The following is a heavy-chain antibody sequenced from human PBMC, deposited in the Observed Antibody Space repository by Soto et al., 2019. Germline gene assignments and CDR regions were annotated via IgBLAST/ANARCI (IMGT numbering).Heavy chain of an antibody. CDR1: GFTFSSYG. CDR2: IWYDGSNK. Sequence: QVQLVESEGGVVQPGRSLRLSCAASGFTFSSYGMHWVRQAPGKGLEWVAVIWYDGSNKYYADSVKGRFTISRDNSKNTVYRQMNSLRAEDTAVYYCAREEMAIMTPAFDYWGQGTLVTVSS. J-gene: IGHJ4*02. D-gene: IGHD2-21*01. V-gene: IGHV3-33*01. CDR3: AREEMAIMTPAFDY.